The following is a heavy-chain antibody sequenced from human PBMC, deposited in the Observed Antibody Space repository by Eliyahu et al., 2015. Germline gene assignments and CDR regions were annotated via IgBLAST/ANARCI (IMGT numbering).Heavy chain of an antibody. CDR3: ARAADYYYGSGSSFILNWFDP. V-gene: IGHV1-69*01. D-gene: IGHD3-10*01. CDR1: GGXFSSYA. J-gene: IGHJ5*02. Sequence: QVQLVQSGAEVKKPGSSVKVSCKASGGXFSSYAISWGRQAPGQGLEWMGGIIPIFGTANYAQKFQGRVTITADESTSTAYMELSSLRSEDTAVYYCARAADYYYGSGSSFILNWFDPWGQGTLVTVSS. CDR2: IIPIFGTA.